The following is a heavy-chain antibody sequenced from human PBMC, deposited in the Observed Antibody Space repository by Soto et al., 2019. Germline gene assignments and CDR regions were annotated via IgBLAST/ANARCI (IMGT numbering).Heavy chain of an antibody. CDR3: ARGSGWYPPFDD. CDR1: GYTFTSYA. D-gene: IGHD6-19*01. CDR2: INAGNGNT. V-gene: IGHV1-3*05. J-gene: IGHJ4*02. Sequence: QVQLVQSGAEEKKPGASVKVSCKASGYTFTSYAMHWVRQAPGQRLEWMGWINAGNGNTKYSQKFQGRVTITRDTSASTAYMERSSLRSEDTAVYYCARGSGWYPPFDDWGQGTLVTVSS.